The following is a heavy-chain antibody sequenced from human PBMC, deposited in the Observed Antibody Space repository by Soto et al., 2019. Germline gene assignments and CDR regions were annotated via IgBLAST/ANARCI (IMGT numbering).Heavy chain of an antibody. J-gene: IGHJ4*02. Sequence: GGSLRLSCAASGFTFSSYAMSWVRQAPGKGLEWVSAISGSGGSTYYADSVKGRFTVSRDNSKSMLYLQTNSLRAEDTAIYYCAKALYGGFNYWGQGTLVTVSS. CDR2: ISGSGGST. V-gene: IGHV3-23*01. CDR3: AKALYGGFNY. D-gene: IGHD3-10*01. CDR1: GFTFSSYA.